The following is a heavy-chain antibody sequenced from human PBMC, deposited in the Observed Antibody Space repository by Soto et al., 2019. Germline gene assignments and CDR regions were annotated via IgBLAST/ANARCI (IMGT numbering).Heavy chain of an antibody. CDR1: GFTFSSYA. CDR3: AKDHTGAYDAFDI. Sequence: GGSLRLSCAASGFTFSSYAMSWVRQAPGKGLEWVSAISGSGGSTYYADSVKGRFTISRDNSKNTLYLQMNSRRAEDTAVYYCAKDHTGAYDAFDIWGQGTMVTVSS. D-gene: IGHD7-27*01. J-gene: IGHJ3*02. CDR2: ISGSGGST. V-gene: IGHV3-23*01.